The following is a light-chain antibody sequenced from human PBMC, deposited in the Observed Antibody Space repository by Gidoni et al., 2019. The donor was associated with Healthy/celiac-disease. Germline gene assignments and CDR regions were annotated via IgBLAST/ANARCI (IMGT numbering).Light chain of an antibody. J-gene: IGLJ2*01. CDR1: SSIIGAGYA. V-gene: IGLV1-40*01. CDR2: GNS. CDR3: QSSDSSLCGSV. Sequence: QSVLTHPPSVYRAPGQGVTISCTGSSSIIGAGYAVHWYQQLPGTAPKLLIYGNSNRPSGVPGRSSGSKSGTSATLASTGFQAEDEADYYCQSSDSSLCGSVFGGGTKLTVL.